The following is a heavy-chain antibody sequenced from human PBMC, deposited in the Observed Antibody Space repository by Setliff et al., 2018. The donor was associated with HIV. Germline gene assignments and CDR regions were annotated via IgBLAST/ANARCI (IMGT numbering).Heavy chain of an antibody. J-gene: IGHJ4*02. V-gene: IGHV1-69*10. Sequence: SVKVSCKASGGSFSSYGISWVRQAPGQGLEWMGWINPNSGGTTYAQKFQGRVTVTADQSTSTAYMELSSLRFDDTAMYYCARGWMATLNGPLDQWGQGTLVTVSS. D-gene: IGHD5-12*01. CDR1: GGSFSSYG. CDR2: INPNSGGT. CDR3: ARGWMATLNGPLDQ.